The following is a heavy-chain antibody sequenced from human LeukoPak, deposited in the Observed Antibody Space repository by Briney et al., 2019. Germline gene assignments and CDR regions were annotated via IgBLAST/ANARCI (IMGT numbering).Heavy chain of an antibody. CDR3: ANGDYGVY. CDR2: ISYDGSNK. V-gene: IGHV3-30*18. CDR1: GFTFSSYG. J-gene: IGHJ4*02. Sequence: GGSLRLSCAASGFTFSSYGMHWVRQAPGKGLEWVAVISYDGSNKYYADSVKGRFTISRDNSKNTLYLQMNSLRAEDTAVYYCANGDYGVYWGQGTLVTVSS. D-gene: IGHD4-17*01.